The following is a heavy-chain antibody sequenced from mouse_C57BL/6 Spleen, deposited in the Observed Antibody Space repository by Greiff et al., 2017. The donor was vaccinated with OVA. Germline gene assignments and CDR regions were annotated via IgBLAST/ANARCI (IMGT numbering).Heavy chain of an antibody. Sequence: EVQLQESGGGLVKPGGSLKLSCAASGFTFSSYAMSWVRQTPEKRLEWVATISDGGSYTYYPDNVKGRFTISRDNAKNNLYLQMSHLKSEDTAMDYCARGLGRWYFDYWGQGTTLTVSS. J-gene: IGHJ2*01. CDR1: GFTFSSYA. CDR3: ARGLGRWYFDY. V-gene: IGHV5-4*01. D-gene: IGHD4-1*01. CDR2: ISDGGSYT.